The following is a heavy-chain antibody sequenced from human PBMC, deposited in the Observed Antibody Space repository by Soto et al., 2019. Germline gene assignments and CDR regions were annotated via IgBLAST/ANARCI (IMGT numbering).Heavy chain of an antibody. Sequence: PSQTLSLTWAISWDSVSSDTASWIWIRQSPSRGLEWLGRTYYKSKWNNDYALSVKSRINISPDTSQNQFSLDLDSVTPEDTAVYYCVGVTLFRGMDVFGQGTPLTLCS. D-gene: IGHD3-10*01. CDR1: WDSVSSDTAS. CDR3: VGVTLFRGMDV. CDR2: TYYKSKWNN. J-gene: IGHJ6*02. V-gene: IGHV6-1*01.